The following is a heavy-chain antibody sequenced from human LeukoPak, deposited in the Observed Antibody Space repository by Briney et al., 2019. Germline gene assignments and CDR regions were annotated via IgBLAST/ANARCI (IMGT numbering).Heavy chain of an antibody. J-gene: IGHJ4*02. D-gene: IGHD2-2*01. CDR2: INHSGST. CDR1: GGSFSGYH. CDR3: ARDGNLGYCSSTSCLALDY. Sequence: SETLSLTCAVYGGSFSGYHWSWIRQPPGKGLEWIGEINHSGSTNYNPSLKSRVTISVDTSKNQFSLKLSSVTAADTAVYYCARDGNLGYCSSTSCLALDYWGQGTLVTVSS. V-gene: IGHV4-34*01.